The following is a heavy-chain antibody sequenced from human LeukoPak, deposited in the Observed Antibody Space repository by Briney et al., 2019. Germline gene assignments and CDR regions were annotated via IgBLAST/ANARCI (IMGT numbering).Heavy chain of an antibody. J-gene: IGHJ3*02. CDR3: VRDRFGERTFEI. V-gene: IGHV3-13*01. Sequence: GGSLRLSCAAPGFVFSNFDMHWVRQSTGKGLEWVAGIHVAGDTYYADSVKGRFSISRENGKSSVYLQMNSLRDGDTAVYHCVRDRFGERTFEIWGQGTMVTVSS. CDR2: IHVAGDT. D-gene: IGHD3-10*01. CDR1: GFVFSNFD.